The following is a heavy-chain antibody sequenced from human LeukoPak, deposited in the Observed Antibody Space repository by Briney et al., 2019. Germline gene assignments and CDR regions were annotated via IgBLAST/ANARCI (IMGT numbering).Heavy chain of an antibody. D-gene: IGHD2-2*01. V-gene: IGHV4-39*01. CDR3: ARAMKHDY. J-gene: IGHJ4*02. Sequence: SETLSLTCTFSGGSISSSSYYWGWIRQPPGKGLEWIGSIYYSGSTYYNPSLKSRVTISVDTSKNQFSLKLSSVTAADTAVYYCARAMKHDYWGQGTLVTVSS. CDR2: IYYSGST. CDR1: GGSISSSSYY.